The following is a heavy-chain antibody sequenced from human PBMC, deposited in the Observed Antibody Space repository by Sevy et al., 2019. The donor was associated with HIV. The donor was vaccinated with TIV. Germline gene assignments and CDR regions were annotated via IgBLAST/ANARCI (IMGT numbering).Heavy chain of an antibody. V-gene: IGHV3-20*04. Sequence: GGSLRLSCAASGFPFKDLAWAWSAQAQGRGLGWALVFNGNGGGTGYAASVKGRFTISRDNAKNSLYLQMNSLRAEDTALYYCARDCSGGSCYSYDYWGQGTLVTVSS. CDR3: ARDCSGGSCYSYDY. D-gene: IGHD2-15*01. CDR1: GFPFKDLA. J-gene: IGHJ4*02. CDR2: FNGNGGGT.